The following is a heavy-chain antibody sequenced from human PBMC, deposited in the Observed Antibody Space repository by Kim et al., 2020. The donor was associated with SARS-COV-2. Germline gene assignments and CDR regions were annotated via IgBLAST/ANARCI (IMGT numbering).Heavy chain of an antibody. D-gene: IGHD6-19*01. Sequence: SETLSLTCTVSGGSISSSSYYWGWIRQPPGKGLEWIGSIYYSGSTYYNPSLKSRVTISVDTSKNQFSLKLSSVTAADTAVYYCARLSGWSHYYYYGMDV. CDR3: ARLSGWSHYYYYGMDV. CDR1: GGSISSSSYY. V-gene: IGHV4-39*01. J-gene: IGHJ6*01. CDR2: IYYSGST.